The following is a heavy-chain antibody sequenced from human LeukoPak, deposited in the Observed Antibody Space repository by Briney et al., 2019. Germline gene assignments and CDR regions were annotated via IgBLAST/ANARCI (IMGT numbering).Heavy chain of an antibody. CDR3: ARAGRWRSGSYTNFDY. CDR1: GYTFTSYY. D-gene: IGHD3-10*01. Sequence: ASVKVSCKASGYTFTSYYMHWVRQAPGQGLEWMGIINPSGGSTSYAQKFQGRVTMTRDMSTSTVYMGLSSLRSEDTAVYYCARAGRWRSGSYTNFDYWGQGTLVTVSS. V-gene: IGHV1-46*01. J-gene: IGHJ4*02. CDR2: INPSGGST.